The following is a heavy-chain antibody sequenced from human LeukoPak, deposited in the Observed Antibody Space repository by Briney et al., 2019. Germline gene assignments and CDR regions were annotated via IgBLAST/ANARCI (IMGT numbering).Heavy chain of an antibody. V-gene: IGHV4-4*07. D-gene: IGHD6-13*01. J-gene: IGHJ5*02. CDR1: GGSISSYY. CDR3: AKGGSSWYNWFDP. Sequence: KPSETLSLTCTVSGGSISSYYWSWIRQSAGKGLEWIGRIYSSGSTNYNPSLKSRVTMSIDTSKNQFSLHLSSVTAADTAMYYCAKGGSSWYNWFDPWGQGTLVTVSS. CDR2: IYSSGST.